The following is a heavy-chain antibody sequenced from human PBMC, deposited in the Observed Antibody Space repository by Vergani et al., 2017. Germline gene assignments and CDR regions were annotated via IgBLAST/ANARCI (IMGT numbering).Heavy chain of an antibody. CDR2: INPNSGGT. V-gene: IGHV1-2*02. CDR3: ATWGYCSSTSCYKGGNWYFDL. D-gene: IGHD2-2*02. CDR1: GYTFTGYY. Sequence: QVQLVQSGAEVKKPGASVKVSCKASGYTFTGYYMHWVRQAPGQGLEWMGWINPNSGGTNYAQKFQGRVTMTRDTSISTAYMELSRLRSDDTAVYYCATWGYCSSTSCYKGGNWYFDLWGRGTLVTVSS. J-gene: IGHJ2*01.